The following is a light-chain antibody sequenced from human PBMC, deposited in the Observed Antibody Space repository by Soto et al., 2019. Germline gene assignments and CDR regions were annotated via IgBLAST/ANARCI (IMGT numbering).Light chain of an antibody. CDR1: QSLSSRN. V-gene: IGKV3-20*01. CDR2: GVY. J-gene: IGKJ2*01. CDR3: QPYGSSPYT. Sequence: VFTQSPCTLSLSPGERATLSCSSSQSLSSRNLAWYQQKPGQAXRPLIYGVYSRATGITDRFSGSGSGTDFTLTIPRLEPEDFAVYYCQPYGSSPYTVGQGTQVEIK.